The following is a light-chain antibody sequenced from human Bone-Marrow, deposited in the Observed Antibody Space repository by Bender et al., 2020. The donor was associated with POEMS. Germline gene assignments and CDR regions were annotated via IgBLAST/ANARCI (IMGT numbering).Light chain of an antibody. Sequence: QSALTQPASVSGSPGQSIAISCAGTSSDVGGYDRVSWYQHHPGKAPKLMIYEVFKRPSGVSNRFSGSKSGNTASLTISGLQAEDEADYYCCSYTTPTPLFGGGTKVTVL. CDR1: SSDVGGYDR. CDR2: EVF. J-gene: IGLJ3*02. CDR3: CSYTTPTPL. V-gene: IGLV2-14*01.